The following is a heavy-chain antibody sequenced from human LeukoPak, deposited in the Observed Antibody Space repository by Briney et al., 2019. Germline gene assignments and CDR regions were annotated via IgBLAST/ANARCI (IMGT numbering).Heavy chain of an antibody. CDR1: GDSISSYY. J-gene: IGHJ6*02. CDR3: ARTYQNYYYAMDV. V-gene: IGHV4-59*08. Sequence: SETLSLTCTVSGDSISSYYWSWIRHPPGKGLEWIGYLYYSGRTNYNPSLKSRVTISLDTSKNQFSLNLSSVTAADTAVYFCARTYQNYYYAMDVWGPGTTVTVSS. CDR2: LYYSGRT. D-gene: IGHD2-2*01.